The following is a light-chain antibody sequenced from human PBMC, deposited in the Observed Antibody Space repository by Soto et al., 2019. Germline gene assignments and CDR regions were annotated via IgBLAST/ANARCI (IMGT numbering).Light chain of an antibody. CDR3: QQYNTWSSIT. V-gene: IGKV3-15*01. CDR1: QSISSN. J-gene: IGKJ5*01. CDR2: GTS. Sequence: EIVMTQSPATLSVSPGERVTLSCRASQSISSNLAWYQQKPGQAPSLLMYGTSTRATGIPARFSGSGSGTEFTLTISSLQSEDFAVYYCQQYNTWSSITFGQGTRLKIK.